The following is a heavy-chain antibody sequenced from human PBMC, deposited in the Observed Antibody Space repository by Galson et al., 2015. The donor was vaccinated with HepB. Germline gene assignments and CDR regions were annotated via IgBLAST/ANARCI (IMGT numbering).Heavy chain of an antibody. CDR2: MDWADHK. J-gene: IGHJ2*01. CDR3: ARSGYSSGWYPWYFDL. Sequence: PALVKPTQTLTLTCTFSGFSLSTTEMRVSWIRQPPGTALEWLARMDWADHKFYSTSLKTRLTISKDTSKNQVVLTMTNMDPVDTGTYYCARSGYSSGWYPWYFDLWGRGTLVTVSS. V-gene: IGHV2-70*04. D-gene: IGHD6-19*01. CDR1: GFSLSTTEMR.